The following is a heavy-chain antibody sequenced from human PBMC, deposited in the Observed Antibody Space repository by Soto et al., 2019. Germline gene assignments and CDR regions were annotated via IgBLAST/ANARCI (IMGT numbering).Heavy chain of an antibody. D-gene: IGHD2-2*01. CDR3: ARGRSINTNMDY. J-gene: IGHJ4*02. V-gene: IGHV3-21*01. CDR1: GFTFSTYS. Sequence: EVQLVESGGGLVKPGGSLRLSCAASGFTFSTYSMNWVRQAPGKGLEWVSSISSSGGSVSYAESVKGRFTIFRDNAKHSLYLQMDSLRAEDTAVYYCARGRSINTNMDYWGQGTLVTVSS. CDR2: ISSSGGSV.